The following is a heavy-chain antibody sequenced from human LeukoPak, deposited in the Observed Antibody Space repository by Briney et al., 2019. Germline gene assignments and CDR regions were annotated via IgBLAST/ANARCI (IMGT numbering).Heavy chain of an antibody. D-gene: IGHD2-21*01. CDR3: AKLGDTSGRAH. CDR1: GFTFSSYG. J-gene: IGHJ4*02. Sequence: GRSLRLSCAASGFTFSSYGMHWVRQAPGKGLEWVAVISYDGSNKYYAGSVKGRFTISRDNSKNTLYLQMNSLRAEDTAVYYCAKLGDTSGRAHWGQGTLVTVSS. CDR2: ISYDGSNK. V-gene: IGHV3-30*18.